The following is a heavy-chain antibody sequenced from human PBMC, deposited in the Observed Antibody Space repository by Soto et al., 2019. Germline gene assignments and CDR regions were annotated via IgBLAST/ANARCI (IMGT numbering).Heavy chain of an antibody. CDR2: ISGSGGST. D-gene: IGHD3-3*01. J-gene: IGHJ4*01. CDR1: GFTFSSYA. V-gene: IGHV3-23*01. Sequence: GGSLRLSCAASGFTFSSYAMSWVRQAPGKGLEWVSAISGSGGSTYYADSVKGRFTISRDNSKNTLYLQMNSLKTEDTAVYYCTTDSYITIVIVRFDYWGHGTLVTVSS. CDR3: TTDSYITIVIVRFDY.